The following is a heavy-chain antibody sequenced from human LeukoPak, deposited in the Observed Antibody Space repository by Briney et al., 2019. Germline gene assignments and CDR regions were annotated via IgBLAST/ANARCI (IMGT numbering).Heavy chain of an antibody. CDR2: IYSGGST. D-gene: IGHD1-14*01. CDR1: GFTVSSNY. J-gene: IGHJ4*02. CDR3: ARDRAGTGVLDY. Sequence: PGGSLRLSCAASGFTVSSNYMSWVRQAPGKGLEWVSVIYSGGSTYYADSVKGRFTISRDNSKNTLYLQMNSLRAEDAAVYYCARDRAGTGVLDYWGQGTLVTVSS. V-gene: IGHV3-66*01.